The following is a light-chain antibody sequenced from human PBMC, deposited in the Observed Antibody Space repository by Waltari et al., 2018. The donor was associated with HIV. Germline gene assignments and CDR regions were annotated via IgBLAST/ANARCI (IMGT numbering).Light chain of an antibody. CDR1: NSNIGSNS. J-gene: IGLJ3*02. CDR2: RDN. CDR3: AAWDHSLSARV. Sequence: QSVLTQPPSASGTPGQRVTISCSGSNSNIGSNSVYWYQQFHGPAPKLLIYRDNQRPSGVPARFSGSKAVTSSSLAISGLRSDDEADYYCAAWDHSLSARVFGGGTKMTVL. V-gene: IGLV1-47*01.